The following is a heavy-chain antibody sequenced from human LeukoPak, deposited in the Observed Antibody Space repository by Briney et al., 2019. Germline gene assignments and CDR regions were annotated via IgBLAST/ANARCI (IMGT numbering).Heavy chain of an antibody. CDR3: ASAVFYVWGSPFDY. Sequence: IIPIFGTANYAQKFQGRVTITTDESTSTAYMELSSLRSEDTAVYYCASAVFYVWGSPFDYWGQGTLVTVSS. CDR2: IIPIFGTA. V-gene: IGHV1-69*05. J-gene: IGHJ4*02. D-gene: IGHD3-16*01.